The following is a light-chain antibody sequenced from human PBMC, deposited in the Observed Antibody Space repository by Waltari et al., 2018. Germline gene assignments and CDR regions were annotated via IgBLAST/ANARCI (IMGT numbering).Light chain of an antibody. CDR3: QKSSSTPPWT. J-gene: IGKJ1*01. CDR2: AAS. V-gene: IGKV1-39*01. CDR1: QNIRIY. Sequence: DIQMTQSPSSLSASVGDGVTITCRASQNIRIYLNWYQQKPGKAPKLLIYAASTLHSGVPSRFSGSGSGTEFTLTISSLQPEDFATYYCQKSSSTPPWTFGQGTKVEIK.